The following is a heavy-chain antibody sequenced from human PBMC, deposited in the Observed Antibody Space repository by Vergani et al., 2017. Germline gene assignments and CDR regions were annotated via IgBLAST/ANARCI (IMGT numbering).Heavy chain of an antibody. CDR1: GFTFDDYA. D-gene: IGHD2-15*01. Sequence: EVQLVESGGGLVQPGRSLRLSCAASGFTFDDYAMHWVRQAPGKGLEWVSGISWNSGSIGYADSVKGRFTISRDNAKNSLYLQMNSLRAEDTALYYCAKRSWVVAATPIDYWGQGTLVTVSS. CDR2: ISWNSGSI. V-gene: IGHV3-9*01. J-gene: IGHJ4*02. CDR3: AKRSWVVAATPIDY.